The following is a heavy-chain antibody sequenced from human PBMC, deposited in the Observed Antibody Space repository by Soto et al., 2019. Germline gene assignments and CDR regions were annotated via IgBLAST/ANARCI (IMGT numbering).Heavy chain of an antibody. CDR1: GFTFSSYE. CDR3: ARDPPLEIANCCMDV. V-gene: IGHV3-48*03. Sequence: GGSLRLSCAASGFTFSSYEMNWVRQAPGKGLEWVSYISSSGSTIYYADSVKGRFTISRDNAKNSLYLQMNSLRAEDTAVYYCARDPPLEIANCCMDVWGQGTTVTVSS. J-gene: IGHJ6*02. CDR2: ISSSGSTI. D-gene: IGHD7-27*01.